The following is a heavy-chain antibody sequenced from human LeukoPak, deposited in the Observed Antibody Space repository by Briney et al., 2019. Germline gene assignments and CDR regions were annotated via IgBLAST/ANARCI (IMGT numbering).Heavy chain of an antibody. CDR3: ARCSGSYCHFDY. J-gene: IGHJ4*02. Sequence: PSETLSLTCTVSGYPISSGYYWGWIRQPPGKGLEWIGSMYYSGNTYYNASLKSRVTISVDTSKNQFSLKLSSVTAADTAVYYCARCSGSYCHFDYWGQGTLVTVSS. CDR1: GYPISSGYY. CDR2: MYYSGNT. D-gene: IGHD3-10*02. V-gene: IGHV4-38-2*02.